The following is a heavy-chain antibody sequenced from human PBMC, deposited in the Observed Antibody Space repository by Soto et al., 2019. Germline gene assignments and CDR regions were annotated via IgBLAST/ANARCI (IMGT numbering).Heavy chain of an antibody. Sequence: QVQLQESGPGLVKPSETLSLTCTVSGGSISSYYWSWLRQPPGKGLEWIGYIYYSGSTNYNPSLKSRVTISVDTSNNQFSLKLSSVTAADTAVYYCARRIVEATAFDYWGQGTLVTVSS. D-gene: IGHD1-26*01. V-gene: IGHV4-59*01. CDR3: ARRIVEATAFDY. J-gene: IGHJ4*02. CDR1: GGSISSYY. CDR2: IYYSGST.